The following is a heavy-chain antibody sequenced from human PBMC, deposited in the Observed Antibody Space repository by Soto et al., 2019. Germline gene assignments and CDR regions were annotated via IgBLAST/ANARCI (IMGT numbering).Heavy chain of an antibody. V-gene: IGHV3-33*01. J-gene: IGHJ3*02. D-gene: IGHD6-13*01. CDR3: ARDIGDHTSRWTDAFDI. CDR2: IWYDGSNK. Sequence: VAVIWYDGSNKYFADSVKGRFTISKDNSRNTLFLQMNSLRAEDTAVYYCARDIGDHTSRWTDAFDIWGQGTMVTVSS.